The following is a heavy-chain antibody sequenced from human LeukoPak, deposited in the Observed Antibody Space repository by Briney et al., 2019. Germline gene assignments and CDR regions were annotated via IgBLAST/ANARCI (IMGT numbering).Heavy chain of an antibody. D-gene: IGHD3-16*01. V-gene: IGHV3-23*01. CDR1: GFTFSSYA. CDR3: VRDTFSPDAFDI. Sequence: GGSLRLSCAASGFTFSSYAMSWVRQAPGKGLEWVSAISGSGGSTYYADSVKGRFTISRDNAKNSLYLQMNSLRAEDTAVHYCVRDTFSPDAFDIWGQGTMVTVSS. J-gene: IGHJ3*02. CDR2: ISGSGGST.